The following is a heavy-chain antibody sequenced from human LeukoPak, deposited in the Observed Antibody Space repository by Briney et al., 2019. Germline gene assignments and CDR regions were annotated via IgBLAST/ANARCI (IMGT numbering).Heavy chain of an antibody. CDR2: INHSGST. V-gene: IGHV4-34*01. CDR3: VTYNWNYAADY. J-gene: IGHJ4*02. Sequence: SETLSLTCAVYGGSFSGYYWSWIRQPPGKGLEWIGEINHSGSTNYNPSLKSRVTISVDTSKNQFSPKLSSVTAADTAVYYCVTYNWNYAADYWGQGTLVTVSS. D-gene: IGHD1-7*01. CDR1: GGSFSGYY.